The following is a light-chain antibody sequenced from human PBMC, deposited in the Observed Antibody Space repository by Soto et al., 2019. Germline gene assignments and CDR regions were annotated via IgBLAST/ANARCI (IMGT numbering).Light chain of an antibody. Sequence: DIHLTQSPSTLSASVGDRITITCRASQSISMWLAWYQQKPGKAPKLLIYTTSSLESGVPSGFSGSGSGTEFTLTISSLQPDDFATYYCQHYKDYSWTFGQGTKVEIK. CDR3: QHYKDYSWT. J-gene: IGKJ1*01. CDR2: TTS. V-gene: IGKV1-5*03. CDR1: QSISMW.